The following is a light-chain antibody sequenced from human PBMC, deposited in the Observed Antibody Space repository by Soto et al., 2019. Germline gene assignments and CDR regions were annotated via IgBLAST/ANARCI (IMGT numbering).Light chain of an antibody. CDR1: QGVGNKY. CDR3: QQYTNAHGIT. CDR2: AAS. J-gene: IGKJ5*01. V-gene: IGKV3-20*01. Sequence: EIALTQSPGTLSLSPGERATLYCRASQGVGNKYLTWYQQRPGQAPSLLIYAASSRATGVPDRFSGSGSGTDFTLTISRLEPEDFAVYYCQQYTNAHGITFGQGTRRRL.